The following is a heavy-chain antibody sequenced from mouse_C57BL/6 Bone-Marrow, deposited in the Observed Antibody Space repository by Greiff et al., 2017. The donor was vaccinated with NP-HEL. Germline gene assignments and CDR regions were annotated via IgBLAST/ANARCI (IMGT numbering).Heavy chain of an antibody. J-gene: IGHJ2*01. CDR3: AKRYYGSSSYYFDY. CDR2: IYPRSGNT. CDR1: GYTFTSYG. V-gene: IGHV1-81*01. Sequence: QVQLKQSGAELARPGASVKLSCKASGYTFTSYGISWVKQRTGQGLEWIGEIYPRSGNTYYNEKFKGKATLTADKSPSTAYMELRSLTSEDSAVYFCAKRYYGSSSYYFDYWGQGTTLTVSS. D-gene: IGHD1-1*01.